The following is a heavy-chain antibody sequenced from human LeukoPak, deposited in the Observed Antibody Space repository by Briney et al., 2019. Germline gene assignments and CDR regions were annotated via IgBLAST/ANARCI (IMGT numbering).Heavy chain of an antibody. CDR3: AREPYYSSAVPKGTSGVPKEALGYFDY. J-gene: IGHJ4*02. D-gene: IGHD6-25*01. Sequence: ASVKVSCKASGYTFTGYYMHWVRQAPGQGLEWMGWINPNSGGTNYAQKFQGWVTMTRDTSISTAYMELSRLRSDDTAVYYCAREPYYSSAVPKGTSGVPKEALGYFDYWGQGTLVTVSS. CDR1: GYTFTGYY. V-gene: IGHV1-2*04. CDR2: INPNSGGT.